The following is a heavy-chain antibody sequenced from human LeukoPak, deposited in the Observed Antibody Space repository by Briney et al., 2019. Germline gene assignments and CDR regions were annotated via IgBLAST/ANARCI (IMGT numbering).Heavy chain of an antibody. CDR3: AKGMSSWYPFDF. J-gene: IGHJ4*02. D-gene: IGHD6-13*01. CDR1: GFIFRSYA. Sequence: PGGSLSLSCAASGFIFRSYAMSWVRQAPGKGLEWVSGISSDGDSTYYADSVKGRFTISRDNSKNTLYLQMSTLRAEDTALYYCAKGMSSWYPFDFWGQGTLATVSS. V-gene: IGHV3-23*01. CDR2: ISSDGDST.